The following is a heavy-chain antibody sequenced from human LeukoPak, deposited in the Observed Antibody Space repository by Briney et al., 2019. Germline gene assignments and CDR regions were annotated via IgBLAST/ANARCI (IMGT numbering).Heavy chain of an antibody. CDR1: GFTFDDYA. D-gene: IGHD5-24*01. Sequence: PGGSLRLSCAASGFTFDDYAMHWVRQAPGKGLEWVSLISGDGGSTYYADSVKGRFTISRDNSKNSLYLQMNSLRTEDTALYYCAKDIRDGYKRNYCYYGMDVWGQGTTVTVSS. CDR3: AKDIRDGYKRNYCYYGMDV. CDR2: ISGDGGST. V-gene: IGHV3-43*02. J-gene: IGHJ6*02.